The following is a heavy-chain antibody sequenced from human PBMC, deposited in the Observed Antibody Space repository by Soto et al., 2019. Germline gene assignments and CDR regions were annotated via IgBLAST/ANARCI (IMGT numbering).Heavy chain of an antibody. Sequence: GESLKISCKGSGYSFTSYWIGWVRQMPGKGLEWMGIIYPGDSDTRYSPSFQGQVTISADKSISTAYLQWSSLKASDTAMYYCARYLDMCSGGSCYSLGDNYYYMDVWGKGTTVTVSS. V-gene: IGHV5-51*01. CDR2: IYPGDSDT. CDR1: GYSFTSYW. CDR3: ARYLDMCSGGSCYSLGDNYYYMDV. D-gene: IGHD2-15*01. J-gene: IGHJ6*03.